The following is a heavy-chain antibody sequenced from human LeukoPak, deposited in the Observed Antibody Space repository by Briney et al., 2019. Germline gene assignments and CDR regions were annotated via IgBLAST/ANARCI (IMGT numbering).Heavy chain of an antibody. CDR3: ARVSRLWWARDI. D-gene: IGHD2-21*01. CDR2: INHSGST. J-gene: IGHJ3*02. Sequence: SETLSLTCTVSGGSVSSGSYYWSWIWQPPGKGLEWIGEINHSGSTNYNPSLKSRVNISVDTSKNQFSLKLSSVTAADTAVYYCARVSRLWWARDIWGQGTMVTVSS. CDR1: GGSVSSGSYY. V-gene: IGHV4-61*01.